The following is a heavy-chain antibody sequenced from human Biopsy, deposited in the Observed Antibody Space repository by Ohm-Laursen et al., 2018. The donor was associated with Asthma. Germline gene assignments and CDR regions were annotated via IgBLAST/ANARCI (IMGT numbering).Heavy chain of an antibody. Sequence: ASVKVSCKASGYNFISFAIHWVRQAPGQRLEWMGWINAGNGNTKCSQKFQGRVSITRDTSASTAYMELRSLRSEDTAAYYCARTYYDFLTGQVKDAFGIWGQGTMVTVSS. V-gene: IGHV1-3*01. J-gene: IGHJ3*02. CDR3: ARTYYDFLTGQVKDAFGI. D-gene: IGHD3-9*01. CDR2: INAGNGNT. CDR1: GYNFISFA.